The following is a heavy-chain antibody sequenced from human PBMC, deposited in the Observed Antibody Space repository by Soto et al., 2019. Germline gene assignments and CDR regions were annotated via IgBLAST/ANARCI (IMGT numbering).Heavy chain of an antibody. CDR1: GFTFSNYW. CDR2: IKQDGSEQ. V-gene: IGHV3-7*01. Sequence: GSLRRSCEASGFTFSNYWMSWVRQAPGKGLEWMANIKQDGSEQYYVDFVKGRFTISRDNAKNSLYLQMNSLRADDTAVYYCARKGSGLGGYDIWGQGTMVTVSS. J-gene: IGHJ3*02. CDR3: ARKGSGLGGYDI. D-gene: IGHD3-16*01.